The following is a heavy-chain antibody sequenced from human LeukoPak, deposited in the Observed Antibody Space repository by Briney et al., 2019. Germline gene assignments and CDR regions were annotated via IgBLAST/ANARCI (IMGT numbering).Heavy chain of an antibody. CDR3: ASLGYCSSTSCYAFDI. D-gene: IGHD2-2*01. V-gene: IGHV3-30*02. Sequence: GGSLRLSCAASGFTFSSYGMHWVRQAPGKGLEWVAFIRYDGSNKYYADSVKGRFTISRDNSKNTLYLQMNSLRAEDTAVYYCASLGYCSSTSCYAFDIWGQGTMVTVSS. CDR2: IRYDGSNK. CDR1: GFTFSSYG. J-gene: IGHJ3*02.